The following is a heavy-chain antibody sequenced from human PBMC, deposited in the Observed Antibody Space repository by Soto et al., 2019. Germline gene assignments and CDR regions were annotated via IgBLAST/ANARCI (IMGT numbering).Heavy chain of an antibody. CDR1: GGSFSGYY. D-gene: IGHD6-6*01. CDR3: ARGLVEQLVGYEN. V-gene: IGHV4-34*01. Sequence: SETLSLTCAVYGGSFSGYYWSWIRQPPGKGLEWIGEINHSGSTNYNPSLKSRVTISVDTSKNQFSLKLSSVTAADTAVYYCARGLVEQLVGYENWGQGTLVTVSS. CDR2: INHSGST. J-gene: IGHJ4*02.